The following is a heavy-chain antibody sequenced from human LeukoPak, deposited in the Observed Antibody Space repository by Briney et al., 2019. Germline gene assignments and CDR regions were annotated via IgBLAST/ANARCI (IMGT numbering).Heavy chain of an antibody. J-gene: IGHJ3*02. CDR3: ARVVTHYYDSSGLRRRDGFDM. Sequence: GGSLILSCEVSGFTLSNYGMNWVCQAPGKGLEWISYISITSSAIYYADSVKGRFTVSRDNAKNSLYLQMNRLRDEDTAVYYCARVVTHYYDSSGLRRRDGFDMWGQGTMVTVSS. D-gene: IGHD3-22*01. CDR2: ISITSSAI. V-gene: IGHV3-48*02. CDR1: GFTLSNYG.